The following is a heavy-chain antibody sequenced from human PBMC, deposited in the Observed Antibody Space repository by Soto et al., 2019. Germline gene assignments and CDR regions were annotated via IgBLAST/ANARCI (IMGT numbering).Heavy chain of an antibody. CDR1: GFTFSSYG. CDR3: ARDLKLDSSGWIGFFDY. D-gene: IGHD6-19*01. Sequence: QVQLVESGGGVVQPGRSLRLSCAASGFTFSSYGMHWGRQAPGKGLEWVAVIWYDGSNKYYADSVKGRFTISRDNSKNTLYLQMNSLRAEDTAVYYCARDLKLDSSGWIGFFDYWGQGTLVTVSS. CDR2: IWYDGSNK. J-gene: IGHJ4*02. V-gene: IGHV3-33*01.